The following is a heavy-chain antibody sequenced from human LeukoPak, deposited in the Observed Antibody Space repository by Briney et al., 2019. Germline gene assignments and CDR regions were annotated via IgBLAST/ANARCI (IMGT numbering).Heavy chain of an antibody. CDR2: IWYDGSNK. V-gene: IGHV3-33*01. J-gene: IGHJ1*01. CDR1: GFIFSSYG. CDR3: ARDMDDYGDLEYFQH. Sequence: GGSLRLSCAASGFIFSSYGMHWVRQAPGKGLEWVAVIWYDGSNKYYADSVKGGFTIARDNSKNTLYLQMKSLRDEDTAVYYCARDMDDYGDLEYFQHWGQGTLVTVSS. D-gene: IGHD4-17*01.